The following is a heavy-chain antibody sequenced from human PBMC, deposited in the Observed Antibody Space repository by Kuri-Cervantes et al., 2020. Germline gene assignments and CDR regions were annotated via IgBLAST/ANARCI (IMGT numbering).Heavy chain of an antibody. V-gene: IGHV1-18*01. J-gene: IGHJ6*03. CDR3: ARGRHYYDILTVYYYYMDV. CDR1: GYTFTSYG. D-gene: IGHD3-9*01. Sequence: ASVKVSCKASGYTFTSYGISWVRQAPGQGLEWMGWISACNGNTNYAQKLQGRVTMTTDTSTSTAYMELSSLRSEDTAVYYCARGRHYYDILTVYYYYMDVWGKGTTVTVSS. CDR2: ISACNGNT.